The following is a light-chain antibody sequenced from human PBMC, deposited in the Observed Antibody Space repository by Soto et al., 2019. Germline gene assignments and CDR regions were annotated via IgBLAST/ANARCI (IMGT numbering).Light chain of an antibody. CDR3: QEYNTFSYT. J-gene: IGKJ2*01. CDR1: QSISSL. Sequence: DIQMTQSLSSLSASVGDRVTITCRASQSISSLLAWYQQKPGKAPRLLIYDTSNLESGVPSRFSGSGSGTEFTLTISSLQPDDFATYYCQEYNTFSYTFGQGTRLQI. CDR2: DTS. V-gene: IGKV1-5*01.